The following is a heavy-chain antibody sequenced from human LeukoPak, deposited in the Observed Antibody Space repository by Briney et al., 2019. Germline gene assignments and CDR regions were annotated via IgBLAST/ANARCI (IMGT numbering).Heavy chain of an antibody. Sequence: QPGGPLRLSCAASAFTFSNYAMHWVRQAPGKGLAWVAVIAYDGSNKYYADSVRGRFTISRDNSKNTLYLQMNSLRAEDTALYFCARDRGLDYWGQGTLVTVSS. CDR3: ARDRGLDY. V-gene: IGHV3-30-3*01. CDR1: AFTFSNYA. CDR2: IAYDGSNK. J-gene: IGHJ4*02.